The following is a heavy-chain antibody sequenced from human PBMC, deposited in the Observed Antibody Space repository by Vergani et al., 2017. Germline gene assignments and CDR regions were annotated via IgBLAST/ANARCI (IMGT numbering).Heavy chain of an antibody. Sequence: QVQLQEWGAGLLKPSETLSLTCAVYGGSFSGSYWSWIRQPPGKGLEWIGEINHSGRTNYNLSLKSRITISADTSKNQFSLRLSSVTAADTDIYYCARGSGSSGVSWFDPWGQGTLVTVSS. CDR3: ARGSGSSGVSWFDP. J-gene: IGHJ5*02. D-gene: IGHD6-25*01. CDR2: INHSGRT. V-gene: IGHV4-34*01. CDR1: GGSFSGSY.